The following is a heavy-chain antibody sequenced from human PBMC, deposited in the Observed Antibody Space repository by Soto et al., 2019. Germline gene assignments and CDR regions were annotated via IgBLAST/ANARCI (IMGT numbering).Heavy chain of an antibody. J-gene: IGHJ1*01. V-gene: IGHV3-30*18. CDR1: GFTFSSYG. D-gene: IGHD4-17*01. CDR2: ISYDGSNK. Sequence: GGSLRLSCAASGFTFSSYGMHWVRQAPGKGLEWVAVISYDGSNKYYADSVKGRFTISRDNSKNTLYLQMNSLRAEDTAVYYCAKTYGDEGPEYFQHWGQGTLVTVSS. CDR3: AKTYGDEGPEYFQH.